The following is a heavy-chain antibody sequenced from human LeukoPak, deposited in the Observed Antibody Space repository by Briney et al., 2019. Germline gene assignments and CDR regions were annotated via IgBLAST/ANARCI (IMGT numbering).Heavy chain of an antibody. Sequence: SETLSLTCTVSGGSISSYHWSWIRQPPGKGLEWVGYIYYSGSTKYNPSLKSRVTISVDTSKNQFSLKLNSVTAADTAVYYCARDKGYYDSTDSYHLIWSDPWGQGTLVTVSS. J-gene: IGHJ5*02. V-gene: IGHV4-59*01. CDR3: ARDKGYYDSTDSYHLIWSDP. CDR1: GGSISSYH. CDR2: IYYSGST. D-gene: IGHD3-22*01.